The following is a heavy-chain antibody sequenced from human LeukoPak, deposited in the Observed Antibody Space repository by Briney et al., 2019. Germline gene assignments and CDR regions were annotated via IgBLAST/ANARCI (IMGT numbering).Heavy chain of an antibody. CDR1: GFTFSNYG. CDR2: IWNDGKND. CDR3: ARDRGSRWFGPIDY. D-gene: IGHD3-10*01. V-gene: IGHV3-33*01. J-gene: IGHJ4*02. Sequence: SGGSLRLSCAASGFTFSNYGMHWVRQAPGKGLEWVAVIWNDGKNDYHADPVKGRFTISRDNSKNTLLLQMNSLRAEDTAVYYCARDRGSRWFGPIDYWGLGTLVTVSS.